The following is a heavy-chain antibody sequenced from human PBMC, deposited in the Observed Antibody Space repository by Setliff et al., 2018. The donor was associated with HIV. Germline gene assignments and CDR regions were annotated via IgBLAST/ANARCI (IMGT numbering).Heavy chain of an antibody. Sequence: ASVKVSCKASGYTFINYGISWVRQAPGQGLEWMGWINPYSGGTNYAQNFQGWVTMTRNTSISTAYMELSSLRSDDTAVYYCARGLPDCSGGNCYPYRFDYWGQGTLVTVSS. J-gene: IGHJ4*02. CDR2: INPYSGGT. V-gene: IGHV1-2*04. D-gene: IGHD2-15*01. CDR3: ARGLPDCSGGNCYPYRFDY. CDR1: GYTFINYG.